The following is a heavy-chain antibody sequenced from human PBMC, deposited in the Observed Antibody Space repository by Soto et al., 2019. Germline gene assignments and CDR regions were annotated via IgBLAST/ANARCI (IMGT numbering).Heavy chain of an antibody. J-gene: IGHJ4*02. V-gene: IGHV4-39*01. D-gene: IGHD1-1*01. CDR3: ATTTGY. CDR2: IYYSGST. CDR1: GGSIPSSNYY. Sequence: QVQLQESGPGLVKPSETLSLTCIVSGGSIPSSNYYWVWVRQPPGKGLEWIGSIYYSGSTYYNASLKSRVTISVETSKSQFFLKLSSVTAADTAVYYCATTTGYWGQGTLVTVSS.